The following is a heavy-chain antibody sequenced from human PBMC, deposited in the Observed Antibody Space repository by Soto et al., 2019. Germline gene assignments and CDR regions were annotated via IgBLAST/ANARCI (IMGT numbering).Heavy chain of an antibody. V-gene: IGHV1-18*01. CDR3: ARGRYGDY. J-gene: IGHJ4*02. CDR2: ISAHNGNT. CDR1: GYAFTTYG. Sequence: QVHLVQSGAEVKKPGASVKVSCKGSGYAFTTYGITWVRQAPGQGLEWMRWISAHNGNTNYAQKLQGRVTVTRDTSTSTADMELRSLRADDTAVYYCARGRYGDYWGQGALVTVSS. D-gene: IGHD1-1*01.